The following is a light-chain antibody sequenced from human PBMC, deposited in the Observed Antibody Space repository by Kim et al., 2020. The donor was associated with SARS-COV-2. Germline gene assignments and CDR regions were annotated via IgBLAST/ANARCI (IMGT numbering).Light chain of an antibody. CDR3: QSYNRDNVL. J-gene: IGLJ2*01. CDR2: END. Sequence: GKTVTLSCTRSSGSIDDNDVQWYQQRPGGVPTTVTYENDQRPSGVSARFSGSIDNSANSASLTISGLRTEDEADYYCQSYNRDNVLFGGGTQLTVL. V-gene: IGLV6-57*03. CDR1: SGSIDDND.